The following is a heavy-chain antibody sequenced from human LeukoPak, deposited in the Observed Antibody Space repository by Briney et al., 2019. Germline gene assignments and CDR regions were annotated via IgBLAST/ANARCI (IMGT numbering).Heavy chain of an antibody. CDR3: AKCDFWSANDFFDV. CDR2: LSGSGDTT. V-gene: IGHV3-23*01. CDR1: GFTFSSYE. D-gene: IGHD3-3*01. Sequence: GGSLRLSCAASGFTFSSYEMNWVRQAPGKVLEWVSGLSGSGDTTYYADSVKGRFTISRDNSKNTLYLQMNSLRAEDTALYYCAKCDFWSANDFFDVWGQGTMVTVSS. J-gene: IGHJ3*01.